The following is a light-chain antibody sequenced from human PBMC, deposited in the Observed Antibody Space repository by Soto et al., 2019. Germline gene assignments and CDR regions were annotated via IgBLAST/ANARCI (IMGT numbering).Light chain of an antibody. CDR1: NTDIGGYNY. J-gene: IGLJ1*01. CDR3: SSYRAYRTLEV. Sequence: QSALTQPDSVSASLGESITISCTGTNTDIGGYNYVSWYQQHPGKAPKLVIYDVTSRPSGIPNRFSGSKSGFTASLTISGRRAEDDAHYLCSSYRAYRTLEVFGTGTKLTVL. CDR2: DVT. V-gene: IGLV2-14*03.